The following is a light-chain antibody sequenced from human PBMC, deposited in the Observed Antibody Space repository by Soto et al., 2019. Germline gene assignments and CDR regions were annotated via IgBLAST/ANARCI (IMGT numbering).Light chain of an antibody. CDR3: QQYDIATG. CDR2: AAS. J-gene: IGKJ4*01. Sequence: EVVMTQSPASLSVSPGERATLSCRASESVSTNLAWYQQKPGQPPRLLIYAASTRATGIPARFSGSGSGTESALTISSLQSVYFAVYYCQQYDIATGFGGGTKVEIK. V-gene: IGKV3-15*01. CDR1: ESVSTN.